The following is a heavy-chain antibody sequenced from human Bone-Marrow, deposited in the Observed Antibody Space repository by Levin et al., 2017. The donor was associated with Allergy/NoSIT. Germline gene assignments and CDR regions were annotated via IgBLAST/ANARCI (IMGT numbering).Heavy chain of an antibody. V-gene: IGHV1-69*13. CDR3: ARDSIAVGRGAFDI. CDR1: GGTFSSYA. CDR2: IIPIFGTA. Sequence: SVKVSCKASGGTFSSYAISWVRQAPGQGLEWMGGIIPIFGTANYAQKFQGRVTITADESTSTAYMELSSLRSEDTAVYYCARDSIAVGRGAFDIWGQGTMVTVSS. J-gene: IGHJ3*02. D-gene: IGHD6-19*01.